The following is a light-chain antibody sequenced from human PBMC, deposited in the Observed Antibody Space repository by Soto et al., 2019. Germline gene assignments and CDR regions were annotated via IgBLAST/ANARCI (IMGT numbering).Light chain of an antibody. V-gene: IGLV3-21*02. CDR1: HIESKS. CDR2: DDS. J-gene: IGLJ3*02. Sequence: SSELTQPPSVSVAPGQTARITCEGNHIESKSVHWYQQKPGQAPVLVVYDDSDRPSGIPERLSGSNSGSTATLSISRVEAGDEGDYYCQVWDNSSDHWVFGGGTKVTVL. CDR3: QVWDNSSDHWV.